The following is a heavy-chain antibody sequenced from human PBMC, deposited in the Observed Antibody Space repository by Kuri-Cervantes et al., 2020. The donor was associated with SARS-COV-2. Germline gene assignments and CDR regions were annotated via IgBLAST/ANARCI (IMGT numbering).Heavy chain of an antibody. J-gene: IGHJ4*02. Sequence: GESLKISCAASGFTFSSYAMHWVRQAPGKGLEWVAFIRYDGSDKYYADSVKGRFTISRDSSKNTLYLQMNSLRAEDTAVYYCAKGSANWASYIDNWGQGTLVTVSS. D-gene: IGHD1-1*01. CDR2: IRYDGSDK. CDR1: GFTFSSYA. CDR3: AKGSANWASYIDN. V-gene: IGHV3-30*02.